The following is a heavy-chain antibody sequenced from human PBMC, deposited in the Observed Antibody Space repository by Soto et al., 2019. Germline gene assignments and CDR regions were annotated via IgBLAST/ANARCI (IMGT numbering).Heavy chain of an antibody. V-gene: IGHV1-69*13. Sequence: GASVKVSCKASGGTFSSYAISWVRQAPGQGLEWMGGIIPIFGTANYAQKFQGRATITADESTSTAYMELSSLRSEDTAVYYCARVRVATITGRGGSYYYYGMDVWGQGTTVTVSS. CDR1: GGTFSSYA. CDR3: ARVRVATITGRGGSYYYYGMDV. D-gene: IGHD5-12*01. CDR2: IIPIFGTA. J-gene: IGHJ6*02.